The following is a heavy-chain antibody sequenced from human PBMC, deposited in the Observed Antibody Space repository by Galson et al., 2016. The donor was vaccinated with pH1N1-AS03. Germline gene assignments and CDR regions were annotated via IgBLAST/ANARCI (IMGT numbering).Heavy chain of an antibody. V-gene: IGHV4-39*07. D-gene: IGHD2-15*01. CDR1: DDSISSSSYY. Sequence: ETLSLTCTVSDDSISSSSYYWAWVRQPPGKGLEWIGSISSSGTTHHNPSLRSRVTILIATSKRQVSLKLTSVTAADTAIYFCARDEEVVVAATPLRSKRTFHYGMDVWGQGTTVTVS. J-gene: IGHJ6*02. CDR3: ARDEEVVVAATPLRSKRTFHYGMDV. CDR2: ISSSGTT.